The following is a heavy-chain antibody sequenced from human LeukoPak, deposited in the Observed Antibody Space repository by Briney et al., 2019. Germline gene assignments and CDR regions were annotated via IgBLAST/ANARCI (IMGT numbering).Heavy chain of an antibody. CDR3: AKDQPTDGYNSI. V-gene: IGHV3-23*01. J-gene: IGHJ4*02. CDR2: IHDRN. CDR1: GFTFVSYA. Sequence: GGSLRLSCATSGFTFVSYAMTWVRQAPGKGLEGVSTIHDRNYYADSVKGRFTISRDNSRSTLYLQMDNLRAEDTAVYYCAKDQPTDGYNSIWGRGTLVAVSS. D-gene: IGHD5-24*01.